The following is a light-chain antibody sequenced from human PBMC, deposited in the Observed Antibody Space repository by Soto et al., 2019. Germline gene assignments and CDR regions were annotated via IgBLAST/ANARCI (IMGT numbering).Light chain of an antibody. Sequence: EIVLTQSPGTLSLSPGERATLSCRASQGVSSTSLVWYQQKPSQAPRLLIFGASSRAPGIPDRFSGSGSGTDFTLTSYRLEPEDFAVYFCRACGSSLWAFGQGAKLEIK. CDR3: RACGSSLWA. V-gene: IGKV3-20*01. CDR1: QGVSSTS. CDR2: GAS. J-gene: IGKJ1*01.